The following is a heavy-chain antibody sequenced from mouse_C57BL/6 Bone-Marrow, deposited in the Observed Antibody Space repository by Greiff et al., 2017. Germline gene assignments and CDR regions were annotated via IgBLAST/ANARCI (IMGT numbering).Heavy chain of an antibody. J-gene: IGHJ1*03. D-gene: IGHD2-2*01. CDR2: ISYSGST. Sequence: EVQLQESGPGLAKPSQTLSLTCSVTGYSITSDYWNWIRKFAGNKLEYMGYISYSGSTYYYPSLKSRISITRDTSKNQYYLQLNSVTTEDTATYYCARYMVTTSRYFDVWGTGTTVTVSS. CDR3: ARYMVTTSRYFDV. V-gene: IGHV3-8*01. CDR1: GYSITSDY.